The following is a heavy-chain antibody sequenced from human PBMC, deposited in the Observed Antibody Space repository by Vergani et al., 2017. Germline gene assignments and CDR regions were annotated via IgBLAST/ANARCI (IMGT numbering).Heavy chain of an antibody. D-gene: IGHD6-13*01. CDR2: ISSNGGST. CDR3: DRGSAAADDY. CDR1: GFTFSSYA. J-gene: IGHJ4*02. Sequence: EVQLVESGGGLVQPGGSLRLSCSASGFTFSSYAMHWVRQAPGKGLEYVSAISSNGGSTYYADSVKGRFTISRDNSKNTLYLQMSSLRAEDTAVYYCDRGSAAADDYWGQGTLVTVSS. V-gene: IGHV3-64D*06.